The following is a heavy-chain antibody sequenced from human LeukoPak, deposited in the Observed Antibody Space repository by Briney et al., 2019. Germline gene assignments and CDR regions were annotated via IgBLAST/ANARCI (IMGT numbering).Heavy chain of an antibody. CDR2: IIPIFGTA. D-gene: IGHD3-3*01. Sequence: SVKVSCKASGGTFSSYAISWVRQAPGQGLEWMGGIIPIFGTANYAQKFQGRVTITADESTSTAYMELCSLRSEDTAVYYCARARSHNNYDFWSGYSTFDYWGQGTLVTVSS. J-gene: IGHJ4*02. CDR1: GGTFSSYA. CDR3: ARARSHNNYDFWSGYSTFDY. V-gene: IGHV1-69*01.